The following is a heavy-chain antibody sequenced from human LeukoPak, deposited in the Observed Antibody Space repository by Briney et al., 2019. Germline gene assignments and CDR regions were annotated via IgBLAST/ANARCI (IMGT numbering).Heavy chain of an antibody. CDR2: ISWNSGSI. V-gene: IGHV3-9*02. CDR1: GFTSDDYA. J-gene: IGHJ4*02. Sequence: GGSLRLSCAASGFTSDDYAMHWVRQAPGKGLEWVSGISWNSGSIGYADSVKGRFTISRDNAKNSLYLQMNSLRAEDTALYYCAKDIRSSWAYFDYWGQGTLVTVSS. D-gene: IGHD6-13*01. CDR3: AKDIRSSWAYFDY.